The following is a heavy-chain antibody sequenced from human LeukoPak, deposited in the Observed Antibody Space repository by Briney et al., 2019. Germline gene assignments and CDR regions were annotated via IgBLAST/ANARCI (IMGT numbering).Heavy chain of an antibody. Sequence: ASVKVSCTASGYTFIDNYIHWVRQAPGQGLEWMGWINPHNGGTKYALKFQGRVTMTSDRSTTTVYMEVTRLRSDDTAVFYCAREAASFGTSLGYMDVWGKGTTVTVSS. J-gene: IGHJ6*03. V-gene: IGHV1-2*02. CDR1: GYTFIDNY. D-gene: IGHD2-15*01. CDR2: INPHNGGT. CDR3: AREAASFGTSLGYMDV.